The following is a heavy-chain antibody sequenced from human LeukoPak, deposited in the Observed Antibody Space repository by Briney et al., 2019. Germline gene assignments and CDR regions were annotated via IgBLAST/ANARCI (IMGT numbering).Heavy chain of an antibody. J-gene: IGHJ4*02. CDR1: GGSISSSNW. CDR3: ARASYSYDINGWVPFDY. Sequence: SGTLSLTCAVSGGSISSSNWWSWVRQPPGKGLEWIGEIYHSGNTNYNPSLKSRVTISVDTSKNQFSLKLSSVTAADTAVYYCARASYSYDINGWVPFDYWGQGTLVTVSS. V-gene: IGHV4-4*02. D-gene: IGHD3-22*01. CDR2: IYHSGNT.